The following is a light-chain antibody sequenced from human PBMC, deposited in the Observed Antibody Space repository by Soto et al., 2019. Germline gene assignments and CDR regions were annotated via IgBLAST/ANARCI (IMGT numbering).Light chain of an antibody. J-gene: IGLJ1*01. CDR2: EVN. CDR3: SAYTTSNTLI. V-gene: IGLV2-14*01. CDR1: SSDVGGYDY. Sequence: ALTQPASVSGSPGQSVTISCTGTSSDVGGYDYVSWYQQHPGTAPKLILYEVNNRPSGVSNRFSGSKSGNTASLIISGLQTEDEANYYCSAYTTSNTLIFGTGTKATVL.